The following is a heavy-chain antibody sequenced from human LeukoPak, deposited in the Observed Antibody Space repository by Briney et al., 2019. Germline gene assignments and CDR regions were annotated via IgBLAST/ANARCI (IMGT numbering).Heavy chain of an antibody. J-gene: IGHJ4*02. CDR3: ARGRGYCSGGSCRQEFDY. V-gene: IGHV4-39*07. CDR1: GGSINSSSYY. D-gene: IGHD2-15*01. Sequence: SETLSLTCTVSGGSINSSSYYWGWIRQPPGKGLEWIGEINHSGSTNYNPSLKSRVTISVDTSKNQFSLKLSSVTAADTAVYYCARGRGYCSGGSCRQEFDYWGQGTLVTVSS. CDR2: INHSGST.